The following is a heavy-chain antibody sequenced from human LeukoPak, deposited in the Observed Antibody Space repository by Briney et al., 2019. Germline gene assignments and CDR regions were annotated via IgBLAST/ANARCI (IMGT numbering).Heavy chain of an antibody. V-gene: IGHV3-33*06. Sequence: GRSLRLSCAASGFTFSSYGMHWVRQAPGEGLEWVAVIWYDGSNKYYADSVKGRFTISRDNSKNTLYLQMNSLRAEDTAVYYCAKDLADCGGDCLFDYWGRGTLVTVSS. D-gene: IGHD2-21*02. CDR3: AKDLADCGGDCLFDY. CDR2: IWYDGSNK. J-gene: IGHJ4*02. CDR1: GFTFSSYG.